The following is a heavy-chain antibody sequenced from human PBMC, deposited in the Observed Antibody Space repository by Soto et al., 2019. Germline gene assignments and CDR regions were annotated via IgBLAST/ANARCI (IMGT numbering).Heavy chain of an antibody. D-gene: IGHD6-19*01. J-gene: IGHJ4*02. CDR1: GYTFTSYA. CDR3: ARGAIIAVAKAIDY. CDR2: INAGNGNT. Sequence: ASVKVSCKASGYTFTSYAMHWVRQAPGQRLEWMGWINAGNGNTKYSQKFQGRVTITRDTSASTAYMELSSLRSEDTAVYYCARGAIIAVAKAIDYWGQGNLVTVSS. V-gene: IGHV1-3*01.